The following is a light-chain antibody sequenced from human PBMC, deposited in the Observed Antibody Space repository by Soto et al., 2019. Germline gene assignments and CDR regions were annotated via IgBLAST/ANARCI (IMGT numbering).Light chain of an antibody. Sequence: EIVLTQSPGTLSLSPGERATLSCRASQSVSSNYLAWYQQKPGQAPRLLIYGASSRARGIPDRFSGSGSGTDFTLTISRLEPEDFAVYYCQQYVGSPPEYTFGQGTKLEIK. CDR1: QSVSSNY. CDR3: QQYVGSPPEYT. CDR2: GAS. J-gene: IGKJ2*01. V-gene: IGKV3-20*01.